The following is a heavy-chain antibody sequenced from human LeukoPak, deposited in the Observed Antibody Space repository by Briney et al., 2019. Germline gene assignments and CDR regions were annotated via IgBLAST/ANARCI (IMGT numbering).Heavy chain of an antibody. D-gene: IGHD7-27*01. CDR1: GYTFTSHD. J-gene: IGHJ4*02. CDR2: MSPNSGDT. CDR3: VRTPPNWGFDY. Sequence: ASVKVSCKASGYTFTSHDINWVRQATGQGLEWMGWMSPNSGDTGYAQKFQGRVTMTSDSSISTAYMELSSLRSEDTAIYYCVRTPPNWGFDYWGQGTLVAVSS. V-gene: IGHV1-8*01.